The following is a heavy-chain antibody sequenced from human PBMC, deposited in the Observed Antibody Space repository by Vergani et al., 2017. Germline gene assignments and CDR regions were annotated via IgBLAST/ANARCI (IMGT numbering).Heavy chain of an antibody. D-gene: IGHD3-22*01. J-gene: IGHJ4*02. V-gene: IGHV1-18*01. CDR3: ARDPHYDSSGYLNFDY. CDR2: ISAYNGNT. CDR1: GYTFTSYG. Sequence: QVQLVQSGAEVKKPGASVKVSCKASGYTFTSYGISWVRQAPGQGLEWMGWISAYNGNTNDAQKLQGRVTMTTDTSTSTAYMELRSLRSDDTAVYYCARDPHYDSSGYLNFDYWGQGTLVTVSS.